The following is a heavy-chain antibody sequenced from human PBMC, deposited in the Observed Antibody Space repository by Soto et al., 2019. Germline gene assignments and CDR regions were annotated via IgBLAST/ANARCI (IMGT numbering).Heavy chain of an antibody. D-gene: IGHD3-10*01. Sequence: SLRLSCTASGFTFGDYAMSWFRQAPGKGLEWVGFIRSKAYGGTTEYAASVKGRFTISRDDSKSIAYLQMNSLKTEDTAVYYCTRDSGLGYGYYYYGMDVWGQGTTVTVSS. J-gene: IGHJ6*02. CDR2: IRSKAYGGTT. V-gene: IGHV3-49*03. CDR1: GFTFGDYA. CDR3: TRDSGLGYGYYYYGMDV.